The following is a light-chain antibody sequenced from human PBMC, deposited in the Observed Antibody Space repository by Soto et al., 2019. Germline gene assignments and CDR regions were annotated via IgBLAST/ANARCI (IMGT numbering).Light chain of an antibody. CDR1: QGINNY. Sequence: DIQMTQSPSSLSASVGDRVTITCRASQGINNYLAWFQVKPGKAPKLLIYDASSLESGVPSRFSGSGSGTEFTLTISSLQPDDFATYYCQQYNSYPYTFGQGTKLEIK. V-gene: IGKV1-16*01. J-gene: IGKJ2*01. CDR2: DAS. CDR3: QQYNSYPYT.